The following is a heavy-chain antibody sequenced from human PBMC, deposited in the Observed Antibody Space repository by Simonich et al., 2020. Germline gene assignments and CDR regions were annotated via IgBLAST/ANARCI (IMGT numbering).Heavy chain of an antibody. CDR1: GFTFSSYA. CDR2: ISYDGSNK. D-gene: IGHD6-6*01. V-gene: IGHV3-30*07. Sequence: GGGVVQPGRSLRLSCAASGFTFSSYAMHWVRQAPGKGLEWVAVISYDGSNKYYPDSVKVRFNISRDNSKNTLYLQMNSLRAEDTAVYYCARDLGSSYYFDYWGQGTLVTVSS. CDR3: ARDLGSSYYFDY. J-gene: IGHJ4*02.